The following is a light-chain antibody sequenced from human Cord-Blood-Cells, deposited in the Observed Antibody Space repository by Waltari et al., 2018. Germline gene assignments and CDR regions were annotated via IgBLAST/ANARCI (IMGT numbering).Light chain of an antibody. CDR1: QSISSW. V-gene: IGKV1-5*01. CDR2: DAS. CDR3: QVYNSRT. J-gene: IGKJ1*01. Sequence: DIQMTQSPSTLSVSVGGRVTITCRASQSISSWLTWYQQKPGKAPKLLVYDASSLESGVPSRFSGSGSGTEFILTIRSLQPDDFANYYCQVYNSRTFGQGTKVEIK.